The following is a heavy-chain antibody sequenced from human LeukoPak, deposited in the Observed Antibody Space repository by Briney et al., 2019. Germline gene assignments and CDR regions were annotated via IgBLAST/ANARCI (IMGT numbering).Heavy chain of an antibody. CDR2: IHHSGST. CDR1: GGSISSYY. J-gene: IGHJ5*02. D-gene: IGHD3-22*01. Sequence: SETLSLTCTVSGGSISSYYWGWIRQPPGKGLEWIGSIHHSGSTNYNPSLKSRVTISVDTSKNQFSLKLSSVTAADTAVYYCARDWNSSGSQNWFDPWGQGTLVTVSS. V-gene: IGHV4-59*01. CDR3: ARDWNSSGSQNWFDP.